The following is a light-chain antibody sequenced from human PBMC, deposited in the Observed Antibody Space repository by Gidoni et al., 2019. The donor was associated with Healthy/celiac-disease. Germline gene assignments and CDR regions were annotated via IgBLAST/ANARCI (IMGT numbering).Light chain of an antibody. CDR2: KDS. V-gene: IGLV3-25*03. Sequence: SYDLTHPPSVSVSPGQTARITCSGDALPKQYAYWYQQKPGQAPVLVIYKDSERPSGIPERFSGSSSGTTVTLTISGVQAEDEADYYCQSADSSGTYPVVFGGGTKLTVL. CDR3: QSADSSGTYPVV. CDR1: ALPKQY. J-gene: IGLJ2*01.